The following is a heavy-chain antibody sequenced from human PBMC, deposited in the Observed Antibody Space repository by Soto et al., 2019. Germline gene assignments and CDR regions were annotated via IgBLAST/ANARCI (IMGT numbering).Heavy chain of an antibody. CDR2: ISSRSTYT. D-gene: IGHD2-2*01. J-gene: IGHJ4*02. Sequence: QVQLVESGGGLVKPGGSLRLSCAASGFTFSDFYMTWIRQAPGKGLEWISDISSRSTYTNYSDSVKGRFTISRDNAKNSLHLQMNSLRAEDTAVYYCGRLQGTTSSDYWGQGTLVTVSS. CDR1: GFTFSDFY. CDR3: GRLQGTTSSDY. V-gene: IGHV3-11*05.